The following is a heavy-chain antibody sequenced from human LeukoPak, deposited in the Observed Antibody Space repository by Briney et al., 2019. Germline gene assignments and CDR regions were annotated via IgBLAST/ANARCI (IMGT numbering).Heavy chain of an antibody. Sequence: GGSLRLSCAASGYTFSSAWMQWVRQAPGKGLVWVSRINSDGSGPTYADSVKGRFTISRDNAKNTLYLQMSSLRGEDTAVYYCARLGGDPPTWGQGTLVTVSS. J-gene: IGHJ4*02. CDR2: INSDGSGP. CDR3: ARLGGDPPT. V-gene: IGHV3-74*03. D-gene: IGHD3-16*01. CDR1: GYTFSSAW.